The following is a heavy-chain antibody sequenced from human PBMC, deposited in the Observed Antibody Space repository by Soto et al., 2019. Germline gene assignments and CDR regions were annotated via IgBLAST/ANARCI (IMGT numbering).Heavy chain of an antibody. V-gene: IGHV6-1*01. CDR1: GDSVSSNSAA. Sequence: SQTLSLTCAISGDSVSSNSAAWNWIRQSPSRGLEWLGRTYYRSKWYNDYAVSVKSRITINPDTSKNQFSLQLNSVTPEDTAVFYSAKGSWYGGRSFDYWGQGTLVTVSS. J-gene: IGHJ4*02. D-gene: IGHD3-10*01. CDR3: AKGSWYGGRSFDY. CDR2: TYYRSKWYN.